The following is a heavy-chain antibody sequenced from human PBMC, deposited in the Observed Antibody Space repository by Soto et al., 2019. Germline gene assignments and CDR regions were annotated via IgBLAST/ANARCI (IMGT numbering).Heavy chain of an antibody. V-gene: IGHV4-30-2*01. CDR3: AGGPGVARNY. CDR2: IYHSGST. CDR1: GGSISSGGYS. Sequence: SETLSLTCAVSGGSISSGGYSWSWIRQPPGKGLEWIGYIYHSGSTYYNPSLKSRVTTSVDRSKNQFSLKLSSVTAADTAVYYCAGGPGVARNYWGQGTLVTVSS. J-gene: IGHJ4*02. D-gene: IGHD5-12*01.